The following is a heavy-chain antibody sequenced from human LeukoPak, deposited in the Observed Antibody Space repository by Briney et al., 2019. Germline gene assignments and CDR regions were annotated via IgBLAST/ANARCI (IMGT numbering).Heavy chain of an antibody. Sequence: ASVKVSCKTSGYTFTNFYMHWVRQATGQGLEWMGWMNPNNGNTGYAQKFQGRVTMTRDTSISTAYMELRSLRSEDTAMYYCVRDGEGVAISVNYWFDPWGQGTLVTVSS. CDR1: GYTFTNFY. CDR2: MNPNNGNT. V-gene: IGHV1-8*02. J-gene: IGHJ5*02. D-gene: IGHD3-10*01. CDR3: VRDGEGVAISVNYWFDP.